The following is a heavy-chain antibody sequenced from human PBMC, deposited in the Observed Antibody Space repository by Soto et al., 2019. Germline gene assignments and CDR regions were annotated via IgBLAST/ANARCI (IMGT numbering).Heavy chain of an antibody. CDR2: ISYDGSNK. J-gene: IGHJ4*02. CDR3: AKVDRLRWPEYYFDY. CDR1: GFTFSSYG. D-gene: IGHD2-21*01. Sequence: GGSLRLSCAASGFTFSSYGMHWVRQAPGKGLEWVAVISYDGSNKYYADSVKGRFTISRDNSKNTLYLQMNSLRAEDTAVYYCAKVDRLRWPEYYFDYWGQGTLVTVSS. V-gene: IGHV3-30*18.